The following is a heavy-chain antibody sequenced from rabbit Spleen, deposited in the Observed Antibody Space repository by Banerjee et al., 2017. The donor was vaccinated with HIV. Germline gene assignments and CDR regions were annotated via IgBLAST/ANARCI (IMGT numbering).Heavy chain of an antibody. CDR3: ARDLVAVIGWNFNL. CDR2: INIVTGKS. Sequence: QEQLVESGGGLVKPGASLTLTCTASGFSFSSGYDMCWVRQAPGKGLEWIACINIVTGKSVYASWAKGRFTMSRTSSTTVTLQMTSLTAADTATYFCARDLVAVIGWNFNLWGQGTLVTVS. CDR1: GFSFSSGYD. J-gene: IGHJ4*01. V-gene: IGHV1S45*01. D-gene: IGHD1-1*01.